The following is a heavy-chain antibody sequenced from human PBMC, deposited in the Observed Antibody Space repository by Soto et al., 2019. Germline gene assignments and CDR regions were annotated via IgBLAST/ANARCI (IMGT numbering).Heavy chain of an antibody. Sequence: QVQLVQSGAAVKKPGSSVKVSCKASGGTFSSYAISWVRQAPGQGLEWMGGIIPIFGTANYAQKFQGRVTITADESTSTAYMELSSPRSEDTAVYYCARDHRIAARPGWFDPWGQGTLVTVSS. V-gene: IGHV1-69*01. D-gene: IGHD6-6*01. J-gene: IGHJ5*02. CDR2: IIPIFGTA. CDR1: GGTFSSYA. CDR3: ARDHRIAARPGWFDP.